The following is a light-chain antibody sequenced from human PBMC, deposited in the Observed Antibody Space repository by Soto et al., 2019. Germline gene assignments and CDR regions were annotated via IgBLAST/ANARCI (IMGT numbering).Light chain of an antibody. CDR1: QGIDSS. CDR3: HSPHDYLIP. V-gene: IGKV1-9*01. J-gene: IGKJ5*01. Sequence: ILLTQSPSSLSASVGDRVTITCRASQGIDSSFAWYQQKPGKAPKLLIYAASILQGGVPSRFSGSGSGTHFTLPISILEPADFAPYYCHSPHDYLIPFGHGTRLQI. CDR2: AAS.